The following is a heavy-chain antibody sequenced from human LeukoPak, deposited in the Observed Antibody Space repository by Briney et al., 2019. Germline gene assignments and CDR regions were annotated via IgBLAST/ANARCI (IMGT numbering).Heavy chain of an antibody. V-gene: IGHV7-4-1*02. CDR2: INTNTGNP. D-gene: IGHD4-17*01. CDR3: ARGPNDYGDYWYYYYGMDV. Sequence: ASVKVSCKASGYTFTSYAMNWVRQAPGQGLEWMGWINTNTGNPTYAQGFTGRFVFSLDTSDSTAYLQISSLKAEDTAVYYCARGPNDYGDYWYYYYGMDVWGQGTTVTVSS. J-gene: IGHJ6*02. CDR1: GYTFTSYA.